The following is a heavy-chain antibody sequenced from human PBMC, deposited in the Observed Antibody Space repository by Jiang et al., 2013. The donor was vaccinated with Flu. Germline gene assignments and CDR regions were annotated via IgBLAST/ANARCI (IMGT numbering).Heavy chain of an antibody. D-gene: IGHD6-19*01. Sequence: SGYTFTGYYMHWVRQAPGQGLEWMGWINPNSGGTNYAQKFQGWVTMTRDTSISTAYMELSRLRSDDTAVYYCARDWSSSGWSYYFDYWGQGTLVTVSS. CDR1: GYTFTGYY. CDR2: INPNSGGT. CDR3: ARDWSSSGWSYYFDY. V-gene: IGHV1-2*04. J-gene: IGHJ4*02.